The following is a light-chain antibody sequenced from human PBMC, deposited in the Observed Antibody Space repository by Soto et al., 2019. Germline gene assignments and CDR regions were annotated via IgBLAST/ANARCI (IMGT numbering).Light chain of an antibody. CDR1: SRDVGAYKY. CDR3: TSYVGNDIWV. Sequence: QSALTQPPSASGSPVQSVTISCTGTSRDVGAYKYVSWYQQYPGKAPKLMIYELTKRPSGVPDRFSGSKSGNTASLTVSGLQAEDEADYYCTSYVGNDIWVFGGGTKLTVL. V-gene: IGLV2-8*01. J-gene: IGLJ3*02. CDR2: ELT.